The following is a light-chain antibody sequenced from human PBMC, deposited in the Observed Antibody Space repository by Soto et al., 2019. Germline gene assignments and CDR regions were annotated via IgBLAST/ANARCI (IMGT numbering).Light chain of an antibody. V-gene: IGKV3-20*01. CDR2: CAS. CDR3: QQYGRSPFT. Sequence: EIVLTQSPGTLSLSPGERATLSCMASQSVSSSYLAWYQQKPGQAPRLLIYCASSRATGIPGRFSGSGSGTDFTLTISRLEPEDFAVYYCQQYGRSPFTFGPGTKVDIK. CDR1: QSVSSSY. J-gene: IGKJ3*01.